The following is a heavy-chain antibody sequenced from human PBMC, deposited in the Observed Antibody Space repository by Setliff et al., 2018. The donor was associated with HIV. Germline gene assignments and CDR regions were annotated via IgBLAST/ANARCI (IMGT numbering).Heavy chain of an antibody. CDR2: INPNMGDT. V-gene: IGHV1-2*06. J-gene: IGHJ4*02. CDR3: ARQDIPTGYYLFDY. CDR1: GYKFTGHH. D-gene: IGHD3-9*01. Sequence: GASVKVSCKASGYKFTGHHIQWMRQAPGQGLEWMGRINPNMGDTQYAQKFQGRIIMTRDTSINTVYMELSSLTSDDPALYYCARQDIPTGYYLFDYWGQGTQVTSPQ.